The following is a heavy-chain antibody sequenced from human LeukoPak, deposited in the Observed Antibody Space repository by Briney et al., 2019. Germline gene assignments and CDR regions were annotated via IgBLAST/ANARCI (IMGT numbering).Heavy chain of an antibody. V-gene: IGHV3-23*01. CDR1: GFTFSSYA. CDR3: AKSLGSHKYYDFWSGYLLDAFDI. J-gene: IGHJ3*02. CDR2: ISGSGGST. Sequence: PGGSLRLSCAATGFTFSSYAMSWVRQAPGKGLEWVSAISGSGGSTYYADSVKGRFTISRDNSKNTLYLQMNSLRAEDTAVYYCAKSLGSHKYYDFWSGYLLDAFDIWGQGTMVTVSS. D-gene: IGHD3-3*01.